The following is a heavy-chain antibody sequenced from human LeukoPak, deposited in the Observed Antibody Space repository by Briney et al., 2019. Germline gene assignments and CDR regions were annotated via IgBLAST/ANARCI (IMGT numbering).Heavy chain of an antibody. Sequence: GGYLRLSCAASGFTFSSYGMSWVRQAPGKGLEWVSGISGSGGSTYYADSVKGRFTISRDNSKNTLYLQMNSLRAEDTAVYYCAKMFTKDKWYGGPDYWGQGTLVTVSS. V-gene: IGHV3-23*01. CDR2: ISGSGGST. CDR1: GFTFSSYG. J-gene: IGHJ4*02. D-gene: IGHD2-8*01. CDR3: AKMFTKDKWYGGPDY.